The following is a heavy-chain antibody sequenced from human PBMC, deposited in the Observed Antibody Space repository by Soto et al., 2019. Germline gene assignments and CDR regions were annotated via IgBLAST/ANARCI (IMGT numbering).Heavy chain of an antibody. J-gene: IGHJ4*02. V-gene: IGHV4-59*12. Sequence: SETLSLTCTVSGGSISSYYWIWIRQHPGKGLEWIGYIYYSGSTYYNPSLKSRVTISVDTSKNQFSLKLSSVTAADTAVYYCARDGSGSYYPTYWGQGTLVTVSS. D-gene: IGHD3-10*01. CDR1: GGSISSYY. CDR2: IYYSGST. CDR3: ARDGSGSYYPTY.